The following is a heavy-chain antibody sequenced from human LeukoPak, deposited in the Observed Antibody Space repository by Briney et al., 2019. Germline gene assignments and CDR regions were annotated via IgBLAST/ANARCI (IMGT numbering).Heavy chain of an antibody. CDR3: ARACIVGATCGAFDI. Sequence: SETLSLTCTVSGGSISSYYWSWIRQPAGKGLEWIGRIYTSGSTNYNPSLKNRVTMSVDTSKNQFSLKLSSVTAADTAVYYCARACIVGATCGAFDIWGQGTMVTVSS. V-gene: IGHV4-4*07. CDR2: IYTSGST. D-gene: IGHD1-26*01. J-gene: IGHJ3*02. CDR1: GGSISSYY.